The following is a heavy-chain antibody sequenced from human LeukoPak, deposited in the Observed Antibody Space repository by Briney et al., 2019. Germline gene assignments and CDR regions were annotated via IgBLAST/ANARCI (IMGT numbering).Heavy chain of an antibody. CDR2: IYPGDSDT. CDR1: GYIFTSYW. J-gene: IGHJ3*02. D-gene: IGHD2-2*01. Sequence: GESLKISCKGSGYIFTSYWIGWVRQMPGKGLEWMGIIYPGDSDTRYSPSFQGQVTISADKSISTAYLQWSSLKASDTAMYYCARRELRYCSSTSCPRGGAFDIWGQGTMVTVSS. CDR3: ARRELRYCSSTSCPRGGAFDI. V-gene: IGHV5-51*01.